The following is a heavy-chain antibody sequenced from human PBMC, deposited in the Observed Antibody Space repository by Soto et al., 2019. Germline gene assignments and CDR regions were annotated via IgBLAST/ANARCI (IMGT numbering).Heavy chain of an antibody. CDR2: IYPGDSDT. CDR3: ARHTRCCSSSRCYFPDAYEV. D-gene: IGHD2-2*01. Sequence: GESLKISCKGSGYSFANYWNGWVRQMPGKGLEWMGVIYPGDSDTRYSPSFQGQVTISADKSISTAYLQWSSLKASDTAMYYCARHTRCCSSSRCYFPDAYEVWRQGTMVTVSS. V-gene: IGHV5-51*01. CDR1: GYSFANYW. J-gene: IGHJ3*01.